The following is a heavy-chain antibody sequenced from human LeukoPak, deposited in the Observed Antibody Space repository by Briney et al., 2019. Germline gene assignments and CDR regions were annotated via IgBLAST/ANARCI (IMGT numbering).Heavy chain of an antibody. D-gene: IGHD3-16*01. V-gene: IGHV3-21*01. J-gene: IGHJ5*02. CDR1: GFTFSSYT. Sequence: GGSLRLSCAASGFTFSSYTMNWVRLAPGKGLEWVSSISSGTSYIYYADSVKGRFTISRDNAKNSLFLQMDSLRGEDTAVYYCARDSTERDGGNWFDPWGQGTLVTVSS. CDR3: ARDSTERDGGNWFDP. CDR2: ISSGTSYI.